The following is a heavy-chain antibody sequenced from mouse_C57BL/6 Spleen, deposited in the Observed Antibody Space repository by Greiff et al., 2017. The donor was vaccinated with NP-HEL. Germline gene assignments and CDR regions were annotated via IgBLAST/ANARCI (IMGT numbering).Heavy chain of an antibody. D-gene: IGHD1-1*01. V-gene: IGHV1-63*01. J-gene: IGHJ4*01. Sequence: VKLMESGAELVRPGTSVKMSCKASGYTFTNYWIGWAKQRPGHGLEWIGDIYPGGGYTNYNEKFKGKATLTADKSSSTAYMQFSSLTSEDSAIYYCARGDYGSSYAMDYWGQGTSVTVSS. CDR3: ARGDYGSSYAMDY. CDR1: GYTFTNYW. CDR2: IYPGGGYT.